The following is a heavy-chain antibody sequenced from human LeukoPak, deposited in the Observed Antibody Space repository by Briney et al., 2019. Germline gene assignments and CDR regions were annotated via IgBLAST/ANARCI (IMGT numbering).Heavy chain of an antibody. Sequence: ASVKVSYKASGDTFTSYYMHWVRQAPGRGLEWMGIINPRGGSTSYAQKFQGRVTMTRDTSASTVYMELSSLRSDDTAVYYCARAEPYSSGWDYWGQGTLVTVSS. CDR1: GDTFTSYY. D-gene: IGHD6-25*01. CDR2: INPRGGST. J-gene: IGHJ4*02. CDR3: ARAEPYSSGWDY. V-gene: IGHV1-46*01.